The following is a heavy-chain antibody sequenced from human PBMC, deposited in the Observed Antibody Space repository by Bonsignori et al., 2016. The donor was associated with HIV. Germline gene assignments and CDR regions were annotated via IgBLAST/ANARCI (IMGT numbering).Heavy chain of an antibody. D-gene: IGHD3-10*01. CDR2: ISGSGGST. J-gene: IGHJ6*03. Sequence: GESLKISCAASGFTFSSYAMSWVRQAPGKGLEWVSAISGSGGSTYYADSVKGRFTISRDNSKNTLYLQMNSLRAEDTAVYYCANSGVRGVIPLDYYYYMDVWGKGTTVTVSS. V-gene: IGHV3-23*01. CDR1: GFTFSSYA. CDR3: ANSGVRGVIPLDYYYYMDV.